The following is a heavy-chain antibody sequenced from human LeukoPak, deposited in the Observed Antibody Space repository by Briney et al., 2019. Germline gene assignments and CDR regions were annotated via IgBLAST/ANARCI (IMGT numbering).Heavy chain of an antibody. V-gene: IGHV4-39*07. J-gene: IGHJ4*02. CDR1: GGSISSTTYY. CDR2: ISYSGST. Sequence: SETLSLTCSVSGGSISSTTYYWGWIRQPPGKGLEWIGSISYSGSTYYNPSLKSRVTMSVDTSKNQFSLKLSSVTAADTAVYYCARGRLYSSSSLNYWGQGTLVTVSS. D-gene: IGHD6-6*01. CDR3: ARGRLYSSSSLNY.